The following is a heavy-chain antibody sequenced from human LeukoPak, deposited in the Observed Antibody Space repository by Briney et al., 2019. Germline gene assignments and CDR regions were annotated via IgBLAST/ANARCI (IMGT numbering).Heavy chain of an antibody. CDR2: IGSSGFST. J-gene: IGHJ4*02. CDR1: GFNFSDYY. V-gene: IGHV3-11*01. CDR3: ARGKRRFDY. Sequence: PGGSLRLSCAASGFNFSDYYMSWIRQAPGKGLEWVSYIGSSGFSTYYAGSVKGRFTISRDNARNSLYLQMNSLAPEDTALYYCARGKRRFDYWGQGTLVSVSS.